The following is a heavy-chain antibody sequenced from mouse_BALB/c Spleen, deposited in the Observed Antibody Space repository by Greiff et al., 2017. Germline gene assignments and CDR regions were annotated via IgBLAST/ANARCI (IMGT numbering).Heavy chain of an antibody. Sequence: EVKLMESGGGLVQPGGSRKLSCAASGFTFSSFGMHWVRQAPEKGLEWVAYISSGSSTIYYADTVKGQFTISRDNPKNTLFLQMISLRSEDTAMYYCSTGSFAYWGQGTLVTVSA. V-gene: IGHV5-17*02. D-gene: IGHD4-1*01. J-gene: IGHJ3*01. CDR1: GFTFSSFG. CDR2: ISSGSSTI. CDR3: STGSFAY.